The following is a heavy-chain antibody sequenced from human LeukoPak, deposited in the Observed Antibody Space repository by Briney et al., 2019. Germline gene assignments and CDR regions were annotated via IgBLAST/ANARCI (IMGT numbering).Heavy chain of an antibody. J-gene: IGHJ3*02. CDR3: ASFRDIVVVPAAIESFDI. D-gene: IGHD2-2*01. V-gene: IGHV1-2*06. CDR1: GCTFTGYY. CDR2: INPNSGGT. Sequence: ASVKVSCKASGCTFTGYYMHWVRQAPGQGLEWMGRINPNSGGTNYAQKFQGRVTMTRDTSISTAYMELSRLRSDDTAVYYCASFRDIVVVPAAIESFDIWGQGTMVTVSS.